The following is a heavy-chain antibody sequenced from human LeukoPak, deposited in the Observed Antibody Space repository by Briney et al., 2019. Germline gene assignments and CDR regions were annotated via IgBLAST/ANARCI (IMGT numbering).Heavy chain of an antibody. CDR2: IYYSGST. CDR1: GGSISSGDYY. V-gene: IGHV4-61*08. D-gene: IGHD1-1*01. J-gene: IGHJ3*02. Sequence: PSETLSLTCTVSGGSISSGDYYWSWIRQPPGKGLEWIGYIYYSGSTNYNPSLKSRVTISVDTSKNQFSLKLSSVTAADTAVYYCARDSYDNDAFDIWGQGTMVTVSS. CDR3: ARDSYDNDAFDI.